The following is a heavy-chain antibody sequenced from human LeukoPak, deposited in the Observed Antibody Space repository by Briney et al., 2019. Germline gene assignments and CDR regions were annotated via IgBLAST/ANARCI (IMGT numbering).Heavy chain of an antibody. J-gene: IGHJ4*02. Sequence: GGSLRLSCAASDFDFSSHAMTWVRQAPGKGLEWVSAIGISGTKTYYGDSVKGRFLISRDNSKNTLYLQMNSLRAEDTAVYYCAKLTTSWGQGTLVTVSS. CDR1: DFDFSSHA. CDR2: IGISGTKT. D-gene: IGHD4-11*01. CDR3: AKLTTS. V-gene: IGHV3-23*01.